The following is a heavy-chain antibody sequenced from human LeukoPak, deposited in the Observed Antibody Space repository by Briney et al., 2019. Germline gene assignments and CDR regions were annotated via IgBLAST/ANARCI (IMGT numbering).Heavy chain of an antibody. V-gene: IGHV7-4-1*02. D-gene: IGHD2-21*02. J-gene: IGHJ4*02. CDR2: INTNTGNP. CDR3: ARELNKVVTAIQRDY. CDR1: GYTFTSYA. Sequence: ASVKVSCKASGYTFTSYAMNWVRQAPGQGLEWMGWINTNTGNPTYAQGFTGRFVFSLDTSVSTAYLQISSLKAEDTAVYYCARELNKVVTAIQRDYWGQGTLVTVSS.